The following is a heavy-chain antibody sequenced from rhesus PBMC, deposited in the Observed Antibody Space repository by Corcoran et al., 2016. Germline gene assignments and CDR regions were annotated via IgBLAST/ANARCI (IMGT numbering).Heavy chain of an antibody. J-gene: IGHJ4*01. CDR1: GYSFTCSW. CDR2: LNPGNSDT. Sequence: EVQLVQSGEEVKRPGESLRISCKTSGYSFTCSWIRWVRQMPGKGQEWMRTLNPGNSDTRTNPSFQGHVTISADKSISTTCLQWSSLKASDTATYYCAKGGGSWKFDYWGQGVLVTVSS. V-gene: IGHV5S1*01. CDR3: AKGGGSWKFDY. D-gene: IGHD6-25*01.